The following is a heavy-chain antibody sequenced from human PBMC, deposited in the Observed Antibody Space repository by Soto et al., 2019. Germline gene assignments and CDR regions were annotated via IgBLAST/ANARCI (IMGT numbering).Heavy chain of an antibody. CDR1: GFTFSSYS. D-gene: IGHD5-18*01. Sequence: GGSLRLSCAASGFTFSSYSMNWVRQAPGKGLEWVSYISSSSSTIYYADSVKGRFTISRDNAKNSLYLQMNSLGDEDTAVYYCARDYVDTAMFHYYGMDVWGQGTTVTAP. J-gene: IGHJ6*02. V-gene: IGHV3-48*02. CDR3: ARDYVDTAMFHYYGMDV. CDR2: ISSSSSTI.